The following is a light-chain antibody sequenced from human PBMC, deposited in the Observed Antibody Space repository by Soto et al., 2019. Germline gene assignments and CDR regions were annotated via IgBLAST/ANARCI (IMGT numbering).Light chain of an antibody. CDR3: QSADSSGTYVV. CDR2: KDS. J-gene: IGLJ2*01. CDR1: ALPKQY. V-gene: IGLV3-25*03. Sequence: SYELTQPPSVSVSPGQTARITCPGDALPKQYAYWYQQKPGQAPVLVIYKDSERPSGIPERFSGFSSGTTVTLTISGVQAEDEADYYCQSADSSGTYVVFGGGTKLTVL.